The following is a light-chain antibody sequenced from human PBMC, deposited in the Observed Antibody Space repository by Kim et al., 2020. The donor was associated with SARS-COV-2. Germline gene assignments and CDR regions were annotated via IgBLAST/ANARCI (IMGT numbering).Light chain of an antibody. J-gene: IGLJ2*01. CDR1: KLGDKY. CDR2: QDD. Sequence: SYELTQPPSVSVSPGQTATITCSGDKLGDKYACWYQQKPGQYPVLVIYQDDKRPSGIPERFSGSNSGNTATLTISGTQAMDEADYYCQAWDSNTVVFGGG. CDR3: QAWDSNTVV. V-gene: IGLV3-1*01.